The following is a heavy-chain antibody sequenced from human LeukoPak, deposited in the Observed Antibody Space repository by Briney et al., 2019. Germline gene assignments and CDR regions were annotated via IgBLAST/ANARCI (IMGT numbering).Heavy chain of an antibody. V-gene: IGHV4-39*01. Sequence: SETLSLTCTVSGVSISSSYSYWGWIRQPPGMGLEWIGSIYYTGNTYYNASLKSQISISIDTSKNQFSLKLTSVTAADTAVYYCARQTGSGLFILPGGQGTLVTVSS. CDR3: ARQTGSGLFILP. CDR2: IYYTGNT. D-gene: IGHD3/OR15-3a*01. J-gene: IGHJ4*02. CDR1: GVSISSSYSY.